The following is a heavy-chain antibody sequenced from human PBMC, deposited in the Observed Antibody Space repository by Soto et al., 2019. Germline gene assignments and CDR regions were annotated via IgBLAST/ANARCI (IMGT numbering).Heavy chain of an antibody. Sequence: QLQLQKWGALLLNRPETLSLTGAGDGGSFSGYYWSWIRQPPGQGLEGVGEIKHSGSTNYNSSLKSRITISVAQSKNHFSMKISCVTAADTAVYYCARGFRYCSGGSRFILDIWGQGTMVTVSS. D-gene: IGHD2-15*01. V-gene: IGHV4-34*01. CDR2: IKHSGST. J-gene: IGHJ3*02. CDR1: GGSFSGYY. CDR3: ARGFRYCSGGSRFILDI.